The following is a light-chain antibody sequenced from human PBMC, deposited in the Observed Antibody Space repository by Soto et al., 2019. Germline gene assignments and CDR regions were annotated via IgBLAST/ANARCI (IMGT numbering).Light chain of an antibody. V-gene: IGKV1-39*01. CDR2: SVS. CDR3: QQGHSTPYT. J-gene: IGKJ2*01. CDR1: QNIRTY. Sequence: DIQMTQSPYSLSASLGDSVTITCRASQNIRTYLNWYQQKPGRAPKLLIHSVSALPSGVPSRFSGSGSGTEFTLTMSGLQPEDFASYYCQQGHSTPYTFGQGTKVEIK.